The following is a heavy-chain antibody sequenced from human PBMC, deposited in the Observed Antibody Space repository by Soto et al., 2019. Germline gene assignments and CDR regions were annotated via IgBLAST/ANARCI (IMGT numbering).Heavy chain of an antibody. CDR1: GYTFTTYG. CDR2: IRPAKGNT. V-gene: IGHV1-18*01. J-gene: IGHJ4*02. CDR3: AARAPAFDF. Sequence: QVQLVQSGPEVKKPGASVKVSCKTSGYTFTTYGIAWVRQAPGQGLEWMGWIRPAKGNTNYAQKFQGRVTMPTDTSTSTAYMELRSLRSDDTAVYYCAARAPAFDFWGQGTVVTVSS.